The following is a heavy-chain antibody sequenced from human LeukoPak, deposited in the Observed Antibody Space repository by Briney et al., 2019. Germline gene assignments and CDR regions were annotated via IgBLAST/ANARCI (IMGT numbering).Heavy chain of an antibody. J-gene: IGHJ5*02. CDR2: FDPEDGET. Sequence: ASVKVSCKVSGYTLTELSMHWVRQAPGKGLEWMGGFDPEDGETIYAQKFQGRVTMTEDTSTDTAYMELSSLRSEDTAVYYCATVGHNDYGDPTNWFDPWGQGTLVTVSS. CDR3: ATVGHNDYGDPTNWFDP. D-gene: IGHD4-17*01. CDR1: GYTLTELS. V-gene: IGHV1-24*01.